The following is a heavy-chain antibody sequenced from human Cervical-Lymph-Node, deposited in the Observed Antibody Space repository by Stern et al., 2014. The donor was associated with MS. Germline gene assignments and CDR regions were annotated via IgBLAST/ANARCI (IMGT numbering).Heavy chain of an antibody. Sequence: QLQLQESGPGLVKPSETLSLTCTVSGVSISSSSDYWGWIRQPPGKGLEYIGSIYHSGSTYYNPSLKSRATISVDTSKNHFSLKLSSVTAADTAVYHCARHGTWRSFDSWGQGTLVTVSS. CDR2: IYHSGST. V-gene: IGHV4-39*01. D-gene: IGHD1-26*01. J-gene: IGHJ4*02. CDR1: GVSISSSSDY. CDR3: ARHGTWRSFDS.